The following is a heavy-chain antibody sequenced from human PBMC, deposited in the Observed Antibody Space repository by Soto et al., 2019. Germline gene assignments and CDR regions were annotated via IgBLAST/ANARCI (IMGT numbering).Heavy chain of an antibody. Sequence: QVQLVQSGAEVKKPGASVKVSCKSSGYTFTSYYLHWVRQAPGQGLEWMGIINPSTGSTSFAQQLQGRVTMTRDTSTRTVYMELSSLRAEDAAVYYCGSTGSRSFYFDFWGQGTLVTVSS. CDR2: INPSTGST. V-gene: IGHV1-46*04. CDR3: GSTGSRSFYFDF. J-gene: IGHJ4*02. CDR1: GYTFTSYY. D-gene: IGHD2-2*01.